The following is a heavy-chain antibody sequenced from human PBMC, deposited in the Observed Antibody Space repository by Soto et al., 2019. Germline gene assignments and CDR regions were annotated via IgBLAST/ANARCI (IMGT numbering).Heavy chain of an antibody. CDR3: ARVLYDILTAYNIYGMDV. CDR2: IYYSGST. Sequence: SETLSLTCTVSGGSISSYYWSWIRQPPGKGLEWIGYIYYSGSTNYNPSLKSRVTISVDTSKNQFSLKLSSVTAADTAVYYCARVLYDILTAYNIYGMDVWGEGTTVTV. V-gene: IGHV4-59*01. D-gene: IGHD3-9*01. J-gene: IGHJ6*02. CDR1: GGSISSYY.